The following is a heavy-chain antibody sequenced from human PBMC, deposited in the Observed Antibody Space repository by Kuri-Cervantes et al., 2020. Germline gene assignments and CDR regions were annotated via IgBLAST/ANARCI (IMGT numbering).Heavy chain of an antibody. CDR3: ARMPNLKLGVDY. D-gene: IGHD1-26*01. CDR2: ISAHNGNT. J-gene: IGHJ4*02. CDR1: GYTFTSYG. Sequence: ASVKVSCKASGYTFTSYGISWVRQAPGQGLEWMGWISAHNGNTNHAQKFQGRVTMTTDTSTSTAYMELRSLRSDDTAVYYCARMPNLKLGVDYWGQGTLVTVSS. V-gene: IGHV1-18*01.